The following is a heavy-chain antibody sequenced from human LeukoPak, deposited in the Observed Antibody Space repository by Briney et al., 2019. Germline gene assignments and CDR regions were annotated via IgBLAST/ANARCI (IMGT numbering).Heavy chain of an antibody. Sequence: GGSLRLSCAASGFNFNTFGMHRVRQAPGKGLEWVAVIWYDGNNEYYADSVKGRFAISRDNSNNTLFLQMYSLRAEDTAVYYCAKDSSSSLDYWGQGTLVTVSS. CDR3: AKDSSSSLDY. CDR1: GFNFNTFG. CDR2: IWYDGNNE. D-gene: IGHD6-6*01. J-gene: IGHJ4*02. V-gene: IGHV3-33*06.